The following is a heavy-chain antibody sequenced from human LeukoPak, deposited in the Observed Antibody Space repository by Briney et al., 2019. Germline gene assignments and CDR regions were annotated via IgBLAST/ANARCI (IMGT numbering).Heavy chain of an antibody. J-gene: IGHJ4*02. V-gene: IGHV3-7*01. CDR1: GITFDTYW. Sequence: GGSLRLSCSCAASGITFDTYWMHWVRQSPGKGLEWVAAIKEDGSEKYYADSVKGRFTISRDKAKNSLHLQMNSLRAEDTAVYYCATDFDWGQGTLVTVSS. CDR3: ATDFD. CDR2: IKEDGSEK.